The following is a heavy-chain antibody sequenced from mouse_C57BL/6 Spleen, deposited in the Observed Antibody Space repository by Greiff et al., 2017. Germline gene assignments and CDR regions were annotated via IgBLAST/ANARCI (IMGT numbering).Heavy chain of an antibody. Sequence: VQLQQSGPELVKPGASVKISCKASGYAFSSSWMNWVKQRPGKGLEWIGRIYPGDGDTNYNGKFKGKATMTADKSSSTASMQLSSLTSEDTAVYFCARENSYYSNYNFDYWGQGTTLTVSS. CDR3: ARENSYYSNYNFDY. CDR2: IYPGDGDT. J-gene: IGHJ2*01. D-gene: IGHD2-5*01. V-gene: IGHV1-82*01. CDR1: GYAFSSSW.